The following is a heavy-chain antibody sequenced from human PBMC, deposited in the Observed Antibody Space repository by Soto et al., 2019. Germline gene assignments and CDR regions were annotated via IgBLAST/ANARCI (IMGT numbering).Heavy chain of an antibody. Sequence: EVQLLESGGGLVQPGGSLRLSCAASGFTFSSYAMSWVRQAPGKGLEWVSAISGSGGNTYYADSVKGRFTISRDNSKNTLYLQMNSLRAEDTAVYYCAKGSYYYGSGSQYYFDYWGQGTLVTVSS. V-gene: IGHV3-23*01. D-gene: IGHD3-10*01. J-gene: IGHJ4*02. CDR3: AKGSYYYGSGSQYYFDY. CDR2: ISGSGGNT. CDR1: GFTFSSYA.